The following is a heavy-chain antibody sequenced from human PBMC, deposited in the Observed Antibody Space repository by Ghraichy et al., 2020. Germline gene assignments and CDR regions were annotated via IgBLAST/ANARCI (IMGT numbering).Heavy chain of an antibody. CDR3: AKDRRPPGVFDFWSGYYFDY. D-gene: IGHD3-3*01. CDR2: ISGSGGST. CDR1: GFTFSSYA. Sequence: GGSLRLSCAASGFTFSSYAMSWVRQAPGKGLEWVSAISGSGGSTYYADSVKGRFTISRDNSKNTLYLQMNSLRAEDTAVYYCAKDRRPPGVFDFWSGYYFDYWGQGTLVTVSS. V-gene: IGHV3-23*01. J-gene: IGHJ4*02.